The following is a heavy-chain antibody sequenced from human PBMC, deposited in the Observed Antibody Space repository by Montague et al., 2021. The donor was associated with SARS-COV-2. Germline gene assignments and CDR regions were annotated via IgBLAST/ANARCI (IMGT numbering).Heavy chain of an antibody. CDR3: ARAAQKQYVLLWFGELLHDAFDI. CDR2: ISYDGSNK. V-gene: IGHV3-30-3*01. D-gene: IGHD3-10*01. CDR1: GFTFSSYA. J-gene: IGHJ3*02. Sequence: SLSLSCAASGFTFSSYAMHWVRQAPGKGLEWVAVISYDGSNKYYAGSVKGRFTISRDNSKNTLYLQMNSLRAEDTAVYYCARAAQKQYVLLWFGELLHDAFDIWGQGTVVTVSS.